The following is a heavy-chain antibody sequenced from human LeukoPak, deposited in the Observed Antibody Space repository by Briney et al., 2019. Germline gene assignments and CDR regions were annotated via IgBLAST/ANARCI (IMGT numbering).Heavy chain of an antibody. CDR3: ARSLDFGVVPGGWFDP. Sequence: ASVKVSCKASGYTFTGYYMHWVRRAPGQGLEWMGWINPNSGGTNYAQKFQGRVTMTRDTSISTAYMELSRLRSDDTAVYYCARSLDFGVVPGGWFDPWGQGTLVTVSS. CDR2: INPNSGGT. CDR1: GYTFTGYY. V-gene: IGHV1-2*02. D-gene: IGHD3-3*01. J-gene: IGHJ5*02.